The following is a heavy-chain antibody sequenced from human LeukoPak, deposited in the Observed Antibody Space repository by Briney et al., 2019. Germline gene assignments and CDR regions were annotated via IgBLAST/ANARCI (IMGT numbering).Heavy chain of an antibody. V-gene: IGHV3-23*01. CDR2: ISGGGATT. CDR3: ANRAPPKWGPYYYFGMDV. CDR1: GFTFHDYA. D-gene: IGHD7-27*01. J-gene: IGHJ6*02. Sequence: PGGSLRLSCAASGFTFHDYAMSWVRRAPGQGLECVLVISGGGATTYFADSVKGRFTISRDNSKNTLYLQMNSLRAEDTAVYYCANRAPPKWGPYYYFGMDVWGQGTTATVSS.